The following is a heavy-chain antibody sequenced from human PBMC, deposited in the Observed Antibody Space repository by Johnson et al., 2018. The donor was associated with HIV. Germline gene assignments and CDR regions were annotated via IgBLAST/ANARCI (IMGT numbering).Heavy chain of an antibody. D-gene: IGHD1-26*01. CDR1: GFTFSTYG. V-gene: IGHV3-23*04. CDR2: ISGSGGST. J-gene: IGHJ3*02. Sequence: VQLVESGGGVVQPGGSLRLSCAASGFTFSTYGMYWVRQAPGKGLEWVSAISGSGGSTYYADSVKGRFTISRDNSKNTLYLQMNSLRAEDTAVYYCAKAEQDSGSYEADAFDIWGQGTMVTVSS. CDR3: AKAEQDSGSYEADAFDI.